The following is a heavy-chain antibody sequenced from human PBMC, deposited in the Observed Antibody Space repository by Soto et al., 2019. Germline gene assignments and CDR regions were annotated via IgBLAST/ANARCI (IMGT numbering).Heavy chain of an antibody. Sequence: SETLSLTCTVSGGSISSSSYYWGWIRQPPGKGLEWIGSIYYSGSTYYNPSLKSRVTISVDTSKNQFSLKLSSVTAADTAVYYCASLYSGYDTNWFDPWGQGTLVTVSS. CDR1: GGSISSSSYY. V-gene: IGHV4-39*01. D-gene: IGHD5-12*01. CDR2: IYYSGST. J-gene: IGHJ5*02. CDR3: ASLYSGYDTNWFDP.